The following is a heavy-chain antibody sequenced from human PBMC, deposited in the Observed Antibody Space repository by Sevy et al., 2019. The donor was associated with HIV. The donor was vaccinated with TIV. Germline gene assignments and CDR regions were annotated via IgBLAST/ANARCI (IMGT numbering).Heavy chain of an antibody. D-gene: IGHD1-7*01. J-gene: IGHJ6*02. Sequence: SETLSLTCTVSGGSISSYYWSWIRQPPGKGLEWIGYIYYSGSTNYDPSLKSRVTISVDTSKNQFSLKLSSVTAADTAVYYCAIDSGSITGTTAYYYYYGMDVWGQGTTVTVSS. CDR2: IYYSGST. CDR3: AIDSGSITGTTAYYYYYGMDV. V-gene: IGHV4-59*01. CDR1: GGSISSYY.